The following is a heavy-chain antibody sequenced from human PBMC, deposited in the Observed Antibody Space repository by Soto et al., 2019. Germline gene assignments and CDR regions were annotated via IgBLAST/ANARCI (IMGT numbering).Heavy chain of an antibody. D-gene: IGHD3-3*01. Sequence: SETLSLTCTVSGGSISSYYWSWIRQPPGKGLEWIGYIYYSGSTNYNPSLKSRVTISVDTSKNQFSLKLSSVTAADTAVYYCARGDKYDFWSGYSFDLWGQGTLVTVSS. V-gene: IGHV4-59*01. CDR3: ARGDKYDFWSGYSFDL. J-gene: IGHJ5*02. CDR2: IYYSGST. CDR1: GGSISSYY.